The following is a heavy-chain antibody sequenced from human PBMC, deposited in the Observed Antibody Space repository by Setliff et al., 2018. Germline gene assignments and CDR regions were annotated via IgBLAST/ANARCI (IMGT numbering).Heavy chain of an antibody. CDR3: ARGEMVRGVIITPYYYYDMDV. CDR1: GYSISSGYY. CDR2: MYHSGSV. V-gene: IGHV4-38-2*02. D-gene: IGHD3-10*01. Sequence: LSLTCTVSGYSISSGYYWGWIRQPPGKGLEWIGNMYHSGSVYYNPSLKSRVTISVDTSKNQFSLKVTSVTAADTAVYYCARGEMVRGVIITPYYYYDMDVWGQGTTVTVSS. J-gene: IGHJ6*02.